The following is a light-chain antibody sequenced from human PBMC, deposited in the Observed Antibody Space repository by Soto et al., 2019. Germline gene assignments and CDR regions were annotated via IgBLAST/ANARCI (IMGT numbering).Light chain of an antibody. Sequence: EVVLTQSPGTLSLSPGERATLSCRASQSVSSSDLAWYQQKPGQAPRLLISGASSRATGIPDRFSGSGSGTDFTLTISRLEPEDFAVYYCHQYDSWTFGQGTKVDIK. V-gene: IGKV3-20*01. J-gene: IGKJ1*01. CDR1: QSVSSSD. CDR3: HQYDSWT. CDR2: GAS.